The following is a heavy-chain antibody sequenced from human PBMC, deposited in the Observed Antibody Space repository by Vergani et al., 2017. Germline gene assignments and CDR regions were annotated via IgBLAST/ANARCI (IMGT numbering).Heavy chain of an antibody. V-gene: IGHV5-51*03. CDR3: ATGYCSSTSCFGWNWFDP. CDR2: IYPGDSDT. D-gene: IGHD2-2*01. CDR1: GYSFTSYW. J-gene: IGHJ5*02. Sequence: EVQLVQSGAEVKKPGESLKISCKGSGYSFTSYWIGWVRQMPGKGLEWMGIIYPGDSDTRYSPSFQGQVTISADKSISTAYLQWSSLKASDTAMYYCATGYCSSTSCFGWNWFDPRGQGTLVTVSS.